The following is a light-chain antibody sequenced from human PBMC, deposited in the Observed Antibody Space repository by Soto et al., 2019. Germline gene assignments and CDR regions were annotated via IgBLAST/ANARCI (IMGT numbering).Light chain of an antibody. Sequence: EVVLTQSPGTLSLSPGERATLSCRASQSVNNGYLAWYQQKPGQGPRLLIYGASARATGIPERFSGSGSGTDLTLTXXXXXPEDFAVYHCQQSGSSLTFGQG. CDR1: QSVNNGY. CDR2: GAS. J-gene: IGKJ2*01. V-gene: IGKV3-20*01. CDR3: QQSGSSLT.